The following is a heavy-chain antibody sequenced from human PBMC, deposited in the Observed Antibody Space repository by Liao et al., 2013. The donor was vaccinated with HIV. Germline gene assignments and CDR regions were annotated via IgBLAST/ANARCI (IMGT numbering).Heavy chain of an antibody. CDR2: INHSGGT. Sequence: QVQLQQWGTGLLKPSETLSLTCGLSSGSFSAYYWSWIRQPPGKGLEWIGEINHSGGTNYNPSLKSRVTISVDTSKNQFSLKLSSVTAADTAVYYCARGGARIAAAGDVGAFDIWGQGTMVTVSS. CDR3: ARGGARIAAAGDVGAFDI. CDR1: SGSFSAYY. V-gene: IGHV4-34*01. J-gene: IGHJ3*02. D-gene: IGHD6-13*01.